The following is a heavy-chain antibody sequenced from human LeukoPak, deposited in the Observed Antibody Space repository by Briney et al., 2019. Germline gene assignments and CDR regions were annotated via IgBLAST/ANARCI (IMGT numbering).Heavy chain of an antibody. V-gene: IGHV4-39*07. D-gene: IGHD3-3*01. CDR1: GGSISSSNYY. Sequence: PSETLSLTCTVSGGSISSSNYYWGWIRQSPGKGLEWIGSLFYDGNAYYNPSLKSRVTISVDTSKNQFSLKLSSVTAADTAVYYCARAGVAYYDFWSGYFRIGWFDPWGQGTLVTVSS. CDR2: LFYDGNA. J-gene: IGHJ5*02. CDR3: ARAGVAYYDFWSGYFRIGWFDP.